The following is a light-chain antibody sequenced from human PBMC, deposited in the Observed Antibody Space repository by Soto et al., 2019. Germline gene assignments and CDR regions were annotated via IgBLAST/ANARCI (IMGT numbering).Light chain of an antibody. Sequence: DIVMTQSPDSLAVSLGERATINCKSSQSVLYSSNNKNYLAWYQQKPGQPPKLLIYWASTRESGVPDPFSGSGSGTDFTLTISRLQAEDVAVYYCQQHYSTTPKIGQGT. J-gene: IGKJ5*01. CDR1: QSVLYSSNNKNY. CDR3: QQHYSTTPK. CDR2: WAS. V-gene: IGKV4-1*01.